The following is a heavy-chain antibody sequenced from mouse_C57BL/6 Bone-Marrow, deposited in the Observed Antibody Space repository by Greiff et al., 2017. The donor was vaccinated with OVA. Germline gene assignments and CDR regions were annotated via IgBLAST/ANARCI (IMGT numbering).Heavy chain of an antibody. Sequence: QVTLKVCGPGILQPSQTLSLTCSFSVFSLSTFGMGVSWIRQPSGKGLEWLAHSYWDEDKHYQPSLKSRLTISKDTSNHQVFLKITTVDTADTATYSSARRAIGSDYSGSSPDYWGQGTTLTVSS. D-gene: IGHD1-1*01. CDR3: ARRAIGSDYSGSSPDY. CDR2: SYWDEDK. V-gene: IGHV8-9*01. CDR1: VFSLSTFGMG. J-gene: IGHJ2*01.